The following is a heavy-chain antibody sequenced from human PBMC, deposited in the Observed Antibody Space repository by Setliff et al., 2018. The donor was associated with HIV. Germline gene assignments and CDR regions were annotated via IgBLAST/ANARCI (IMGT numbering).Heavy chain of an antibody. CDR3: ARDEVIEVAGDFDN. CDR2: INPNSGGT. J-gene: IGHJ4*02. Sequence: ASVKVSCKASGYTFTGYYIHWVRQAPGQGLEWMGRINPNSGGTEYAQKFEGRVTMTRDTSISTAYMELSRLRSDDTAVYYCARDEVIEVAGDFDNWGQGTLVTVSS. V-gene: IGHV1-2*06. CDR1: GYTFTGYY. D-gene: IGHD6-19*01.